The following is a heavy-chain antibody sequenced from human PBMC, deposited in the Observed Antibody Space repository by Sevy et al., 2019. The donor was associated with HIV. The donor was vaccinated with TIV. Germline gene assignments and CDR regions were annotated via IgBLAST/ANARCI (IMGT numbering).Heavy chain of an antibody. CDR2: IYSGGST. V-gene: IGHV3-53*01. J-gene: IGHJ4*02. CDR1: GFTVSSNY. CDR3: ARDDIAAAGSDY. Sequence: WGSLRLSCAASGFTVSSNYMSWVRQAPGKGLEWVSVIYSGGSTYYADSVKGRLTISRDNSKNTLYLQMNSLRAEDTAVYYCARDDIAAAGSDYWGQGTLVTVSS. D-gene: IGHD6-13*01.